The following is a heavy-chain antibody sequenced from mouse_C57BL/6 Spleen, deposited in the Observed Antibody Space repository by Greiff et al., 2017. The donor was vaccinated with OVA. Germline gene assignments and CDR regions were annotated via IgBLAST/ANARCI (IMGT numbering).Heavy chain of an antibody. Sequence: EVKLMESGPGLAKPSQTLSLTCSVTGYSITSDYWNWIRKFPGNKLEYMGYISYSGSTYYNPSLKSRISITRDTSKNQYYLQLNSVTTEDTATYYCARSLTGTYWYFDVWGTGTTVTVSS. V-gene: IGHV3-8*01. CDR3: ARSLTGTYWYFDV. D-gene: IGHD4-1*01. CDR1: GYSITSDY. CDR2: ISYSGST. J-gene: IGHJ1*03.